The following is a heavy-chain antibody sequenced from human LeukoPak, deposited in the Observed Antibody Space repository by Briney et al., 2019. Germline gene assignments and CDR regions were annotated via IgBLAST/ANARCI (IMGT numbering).Heavy chain of an antibody. Sequence: SQTLSLTCTVSGDSINKNYWSWIRQSPGKGLEWIGYIYYIGSTNYNPSLASRITISLDTSKSQFSLTLNSVTAADTAIYFCARVNTGKVTLDYWGQGILVTVSS. CDR1: GDSINKNY. J-gene: IGHJ4*02. CDR2: IYYIGST. V-gene: IGHV4-59*01. D-gene: IGHD1-14*01. CDR3: ARVNTGKVTLDY.